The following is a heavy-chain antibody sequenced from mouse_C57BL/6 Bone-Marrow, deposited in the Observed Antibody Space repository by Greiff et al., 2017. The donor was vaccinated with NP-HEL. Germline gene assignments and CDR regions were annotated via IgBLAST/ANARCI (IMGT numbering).Heavy chain of an antibody. CDR1: GYTFTSYW. CDR2: IYPGSGST. J-gene: IGHJ4*01. Sequence: QVQLQQPGAELVKPGASEKMSCKASGYTFTSYWITWVKQRPGQGLEWIGDIYPGSGSTNYNEKFKSKATLTVDTSSSTAYMQLSSLTSEDSAVYYCARSGHYYGSHYAMDYWGQGTSVTVSS. D-gene: IGHD1-1*01. CDR3: ARSGHYYGSHYAMDY. V-gene: IGHV1-55*01.